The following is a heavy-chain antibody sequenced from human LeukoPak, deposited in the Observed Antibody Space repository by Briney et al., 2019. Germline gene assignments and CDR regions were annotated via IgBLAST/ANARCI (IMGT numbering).Heavy chain of an antibody. J-gene: IGHJ4*02. D-gene: IGHD3-22*01. V-gene: IGHV3-21*01. CDR1: GFTFSSYS. CDR2: ISSSSSYI. CDR3: ARVLPSHYYDTSGYSDY. Sequence: GSLRLSCAASGFTFSSYSMNWVRQAPGKGLEWVSSISSSSSYIYYVDSVKGRFTIPRDNANNSLYLQMNSLRVDDTAVYYCARVLPSHYYDTSGYSDYWGQGTLVTVSS.